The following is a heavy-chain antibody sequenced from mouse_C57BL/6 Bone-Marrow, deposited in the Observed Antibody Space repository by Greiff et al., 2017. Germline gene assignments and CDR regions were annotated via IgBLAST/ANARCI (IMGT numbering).Heavy chain of an antibody. CDR2: IYPGSGNT. V-gene: IGHV1-76*01. CDR1: GYTFTDYY. CDR3: AGPFDY. Sequence: QVQLKESGAELVRPGASVKLSCKASGYTFTDYYINWVKQRPGQGLEWIARIYPGSGNTYYNEKFKGKATLTAEKSSSTAYMQLSSLTSEDSAVYFCAGPFDYWGQGTTLTVSS. J-gene: IGHJ2*01.